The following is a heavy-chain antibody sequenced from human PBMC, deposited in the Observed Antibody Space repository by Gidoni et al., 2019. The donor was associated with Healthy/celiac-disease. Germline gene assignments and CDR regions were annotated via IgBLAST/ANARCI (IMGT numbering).Heavy chain of an antibody. CDR2: ISSSSSYI. Sequence: EVQLVESGGGLVKPGGSLRLSCAASGFTFSSYSMNWVRQAPGKGLEWVSSISSSSSYIYYADSVKGRFTISRDNAKNSLYLQMNSLRAEDTAVYYCASLMVYAIPFDWFDPWGQGTLVTVSS. V-gene: IGHV3-21*01. J-gene: IGHJ5*02. D-gene: IGHD2-8*01. CDR1: GFTFSSYS. CDR3: ASLMVYAIPFDWFDP.